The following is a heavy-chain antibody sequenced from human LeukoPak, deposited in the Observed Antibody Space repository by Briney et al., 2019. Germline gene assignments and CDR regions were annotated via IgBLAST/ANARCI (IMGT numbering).Heavy chain of an antibody. Sequence: SETLSLTCTVSGGSISSSSYYWGWIRQPPGKGLEWIGSIYYSGSTYYNPSLKSRVTISVDTSKNQFSLKLSSVTAADTAVYYCAGYYDFWSGYYNYFDYWGQGTLVTVSS. V-gene: IGHV4-39*01. CDR3: AGYYDFWSGYYNYFDY. J-gene: IGHJ4*02. D-gene: IGHD3-3*01. CDR2: IYYSGST. CDR1: GGSISSSSYY.